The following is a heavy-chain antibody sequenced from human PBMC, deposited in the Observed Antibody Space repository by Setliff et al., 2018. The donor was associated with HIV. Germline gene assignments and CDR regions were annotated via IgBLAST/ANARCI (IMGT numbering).Heavy chain of an antibody. D-gene: IGHD6-25*01. CDR3: ARYSPRGYTLTGPY. V-gene: IGHV4-59*01. CDR1: GGSISSYY. CDR2: IYYSGST. Sequence: SETLSLTCTVSGGSISSYYWSWIRQPPGKGLEWIGHIYYSGSTKHNPSLKSRVTISLDTSKNQFSLKLTSVTAADTAVYYCARYSPRGYTLTGPYWGQGTLVTVSS. J-gene: IGHJ4*02.